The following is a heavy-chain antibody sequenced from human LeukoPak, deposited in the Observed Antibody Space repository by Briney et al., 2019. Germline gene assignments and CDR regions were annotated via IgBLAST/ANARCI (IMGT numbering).Heavy chain of an antibody. CDR3: AGNHCSGGSCYLGTYDAFDI. J-gene: IGHJ3*02. V-gene: IGHV4-39*01. D-gene: IGHD2-15*01. CDR2: IYYSGST. Sequence: SETLSLTCTVSGGSISSNSFYWGWIRQPPGKGLEWIGSIYYSGSTYYNPSLKSRVTISVDTSKNQFSLKLSSVTAADTAVYYCAGNHCSGGSCYLGTYDAFDIWGQGTMVTVSS. CDR1: GGSISSNSFY.